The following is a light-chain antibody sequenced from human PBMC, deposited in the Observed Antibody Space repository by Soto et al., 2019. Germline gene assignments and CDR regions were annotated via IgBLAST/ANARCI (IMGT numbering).Light chain of an antibody. J-gene: IGKJ4*01. CDR2: AAS. CDR3: QKCKVAPFT. V-gene: IGKV1-27*01. CDR1: QDIGNF. Sequence: ILMTQSPSSLSAFVGDRVTITCRASQDIGNFLAWYQQKPGKVRKLLIYAASTLQSGVPSRFSGSGSGTDFTLTISSLQPEDVATYYCQKCKVAPFTFGGGTKVDIK.